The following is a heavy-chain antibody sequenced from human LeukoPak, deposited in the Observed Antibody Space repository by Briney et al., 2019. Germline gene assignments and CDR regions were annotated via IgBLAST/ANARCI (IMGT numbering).Heavy chain of an antibody. CDR1: GGSLSSDY. J-gene: IGHJ4*02. D-gene: IGHD6-13*01. Sequence: SETLSLTCTVSGGSLSSDYWSWIRQPPGRGLEWIGYIHHSGSTNYNLSLKSRVTISEDTSKRQFSLKLSSVTAADTAVYYCARRGSSWSYFDFWGQGTLVTVSS. CDR3: ARRGSSWSYFDF. CDR2: IHHSGST. V-gene: IGHV4-59*08.